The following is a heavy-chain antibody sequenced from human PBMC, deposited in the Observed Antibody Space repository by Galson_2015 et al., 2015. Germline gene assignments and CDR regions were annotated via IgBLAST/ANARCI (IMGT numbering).Heavy chain of an antibody. CDR1: GFTFDSYS. Sequence: SLRLSCAASGFTFDSYSMNWVRQAPGKGLEWVSYISRTGATIYYADSVKGRFAISRDNAKNSLYLQMNSLRDDDTAVYYCARGPPWGECFDNRGQGTLVTVSS. CDR2: ISRTGATI. D-gene: IGHD2-21*01. V-gene: IGHV3-48*02. J-gene: IGHJ4*02. CDR3: ARGPPWGECFDN.